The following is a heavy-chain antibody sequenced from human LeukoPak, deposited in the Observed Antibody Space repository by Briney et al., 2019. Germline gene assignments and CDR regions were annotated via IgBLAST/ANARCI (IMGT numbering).Heavy chain of an antibody. Sequence: GGSLRLSRAAFGFTFSTYSLHWVRQAPSKGLEWVAGISYDGSNKYYADSVKGRFTISRDNSKNTLYLQMNSLRAEDTAVYYCARGPSKRVWGSYPGGYWGQGTLVTVSS. CDR3: ARGPSKRVWGSYPGGY. V-gene: IGHV3-30*03. J-gene: IGHJ4*02. CDR2: ISYDGSNK. D-gene: IGHD3-16*01. CDR1: GFTFSTYS.